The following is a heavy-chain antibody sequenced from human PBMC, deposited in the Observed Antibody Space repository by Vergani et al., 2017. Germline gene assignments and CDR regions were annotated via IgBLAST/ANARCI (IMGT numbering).Heavy chain of an antibody. V-gene: IGHV4-34*01. J-gene: IGHJ4*02. CDR3: ARARLLVDY. CDR2: IKHSGST. CDR1: GGSFSGYY. Sequence: QVQLQQWGAGLLKPSETLSLTCAVYGGSFSGYYWSWIRQPPGKGLEWIGEIKHSGSTNYKPSLKSRVTISVDPSKDQFSLKLSSVTAADTAVYYCARARLLVDYWGQGTLVTVSS. D-gene: IGHD2-15*01.